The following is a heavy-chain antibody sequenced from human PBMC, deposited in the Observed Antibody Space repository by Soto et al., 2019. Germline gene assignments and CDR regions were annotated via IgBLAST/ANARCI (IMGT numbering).Heavy chain of an antibody. D-gene: IGHD3-9*01. V-gene: IGHV1-69*01. Sequence: QVHLVQSGDEMKRAGSSVRVSCKGLGGTISSDAISWVRQAPGRGLEWMGGIIPVIGAPNYGQRFQGRITITADESTNTAYMELSSLRPEDTAIYYCARVQRYDSLTGSAPAYGMDVWGQGTTVTVSS. J-gene: IGHJ6*02. CDR1: GGTISSDA. CDR3: ARVQRYDSLTGSAPAYGMDV. CDR2: IIPVIGAP.